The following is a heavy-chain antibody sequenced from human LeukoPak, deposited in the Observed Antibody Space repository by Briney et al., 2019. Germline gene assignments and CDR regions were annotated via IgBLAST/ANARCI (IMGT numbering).Heavy chain of an antibody. CDR2: IYSSGVT. J-gene: IGHJ5*02. CDR3: ARDSSCSTTVCFGFDP. Sequence: PSETLSLTCSVPGGSMSGYYWSWIRQPAGRGLEWIGRIYSSGVTHYNTSLESRVTMSVDTSKNQFSLRLNSLTAADTAVYYCARDSSCSTTVCFGFDPWGQGFLVTVSS. CDR1: GGSMSGYY. V-gene: IGHV4-4*07. D-gene: IGHD2-2*01.